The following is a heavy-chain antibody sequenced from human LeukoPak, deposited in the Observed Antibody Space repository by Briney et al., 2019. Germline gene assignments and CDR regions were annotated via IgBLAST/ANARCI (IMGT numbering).Heavy chain of an antibody. J-gene: IGHJ4*02. D-gene: IGHD2-21*01. Sequence: VSSVKVSCKASGGTFSSYTISWVRQAPGQGLEWMGRIIPILGIANYAQKFQGRVTITADKSTRTPYMELSRLRPEDTAVYYCARAIAYCGGDCYGRVGTFDYWGQEPLVTVSS. CDR2: IIPILGIA. CDR3: ARAIAYCGGDCYGRVGTFDY. V-gene: IGHV1-69*02. CDR1: GGTFSSYT.